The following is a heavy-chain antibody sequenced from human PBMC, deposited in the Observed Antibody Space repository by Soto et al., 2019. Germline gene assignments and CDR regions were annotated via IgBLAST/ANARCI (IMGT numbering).Heavy chain of an antibody. CDR2: IYHSGST. Sequence: PSETLSLTCAVSGGSISSGGYSWSWIRQPPGKGLEWIGYIYHSGSTYYNPSLKSRVTISVDRSKNQFSLKLSSVTAADTAVYYCARGPRYRSSWSNWFDPWGQGTLVTVSS. CDR1: GGSISSGGYS. J-gene: IGHJ5*02. V-gene: IGHV4-30-2*01. D-gene: IGHD6-13*01. CDR3: ARGPRYRSSWSNWFDP.